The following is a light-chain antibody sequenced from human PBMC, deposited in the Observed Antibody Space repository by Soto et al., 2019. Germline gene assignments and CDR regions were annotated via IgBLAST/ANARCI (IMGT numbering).Light chain of an antibody. J-gene: IGKJ4*01. CDR1: QSVLYSSNNKNY. V-gene: IGKV4-1*01. CDR2: WAS. CDR3: QQYYSTPLT. Sequence: DIVMTQSPDSLPLSLGERATINCKFSQSVLYSSNNKNYLAWYQQKPRQPPKLLIYWASTRESGVPDRFSGSGSGTDFTLTISSLQAEDVAVYYCQQYYSTPLTFGGGTKVEIK.